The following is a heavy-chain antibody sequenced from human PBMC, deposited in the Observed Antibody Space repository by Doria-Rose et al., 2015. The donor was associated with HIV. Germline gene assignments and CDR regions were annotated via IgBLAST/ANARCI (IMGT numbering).Heavy chain of an antibody. D-gene: IGHD3-22*01. CDR3: ARNLLEYYYDSSGFDF. CDR1: GFTFSSYW. J-gene: IGHJ4*02. CDR2: IKQDGSEK. Sequence: GFTFSSYWMSWVRQAPGKGLEWVANIKQDGSEKYYVDSVKGRFTISRDNAKNSLNLQMNSLRAEDTAVYYCARNLLEYYYDSSGFDFWGQGTLVTVSS. V-gene: IGHV3-7*01.